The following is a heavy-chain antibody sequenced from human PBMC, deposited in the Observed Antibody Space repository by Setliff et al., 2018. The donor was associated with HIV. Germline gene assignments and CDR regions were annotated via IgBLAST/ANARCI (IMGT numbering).Heavy chain of an antibody. Sequence: LTCTVSGDSISSSIYYWGWVRQPPGKGLECIAYISSSGSTTYYADFVKGRFTISRDSSDTTVSLQMNSLRSEDTAIYYCARDRGTQHYSFDYWGQGTLVTVSS. D-gene: IGHD1-26*01. CDR2: ISSSGSTT. J-gene: IGHJ4*02. V-gene: IGHV3-48*03. CDR3: ARDRGTQHYSFDY. CDR1: GDSISSSIYY.